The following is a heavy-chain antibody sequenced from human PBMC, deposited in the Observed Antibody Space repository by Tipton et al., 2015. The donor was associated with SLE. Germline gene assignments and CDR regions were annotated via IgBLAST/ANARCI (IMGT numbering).Heavy chain of an antibody. J-gene: IGHJ6*02. CDR1: GGSLSGYY. Sequence: TLSLTCAVYGGSLSGYYWSWMRQSPGKGLEWVGEIHYRGSTNYNPSLNSRVTISLDTPKNQFSLKLSSVTAADTAVYYCARRGRVAAPFYGMDVWGQGTTVTVSS. CDR3: ARRGRVAAPFYGMDV. CDR2: IHYRGST. D-gene: IGHD1-26*01. V-gene: IGHV4-34*01.